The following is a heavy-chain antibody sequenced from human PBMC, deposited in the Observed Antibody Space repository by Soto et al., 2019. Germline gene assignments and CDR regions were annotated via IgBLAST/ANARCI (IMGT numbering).Heavy chain of an antibody. V-gene: IGHV4-31*03. D-gene: IGHD4-17*01. CDR2: IYYSGRT. Sequence: QVQLQESGPGLVKPSQTLSLTCTVSGGSISSGGYYWSWIRQHPGKGLEWIGYIYYSGRTYYNPSPQCRXVXPVDTSKNQFSLKLSSVTAADTAVYYCASVDYGGNSAEYFQHWGQGTLVTVSS. CDR3: ASVDYGGNSAEYFQH. J-gene: IGHJ1*01. CDR1: GGSISSGGYY.